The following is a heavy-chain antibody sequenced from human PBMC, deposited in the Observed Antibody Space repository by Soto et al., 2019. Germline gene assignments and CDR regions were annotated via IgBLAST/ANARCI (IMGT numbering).Heavy chain of an antibody. D-gene: IGHD4-17*01. CDR3: TSGDYGGY. CDR2: IRSKANNYAT. Sequence: EVQLVESGGGLVQPGGSLKLSCAASGFTSSGSAMHWVRQASGKGLEWVGRIRSKANNYATAYAASVKGRFTISRDDSKNTAFLQMNSLKTEDTAVYYCTSGDYGGYWGQGTLVTVSS. V-gene: IGHV3-73*02. J-gene: IGHJ4*02. CDR1: GFTSSGSA.